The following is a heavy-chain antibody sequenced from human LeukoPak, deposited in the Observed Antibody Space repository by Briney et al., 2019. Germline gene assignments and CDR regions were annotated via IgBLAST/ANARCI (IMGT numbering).Heavy chain of an antibody. D-gene: IGHD3-9*01. CDR1: GFTFSSYG. CDR3: ARASLNILTGRNNWFDP. Sequence: PGGSLRLSCAASGFTFSSYGMHWVRQAPGKGLEWVAVIWYDGSNKYYADSVKGRFTISRDNSKNTLYLQMNSLRAEDTAVYYCARASLNILTGRNNWFDPWGQGTLVTVSS. J-gene: IGHJ5*02. CDR2: IWYDGSNK. V-gene: IGHV3-33*01.